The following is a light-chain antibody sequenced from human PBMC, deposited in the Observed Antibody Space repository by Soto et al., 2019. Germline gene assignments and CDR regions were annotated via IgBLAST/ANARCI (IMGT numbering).Light chain of an antibody. V-gene: IGKV3-20*01. CDR3: HQYGSLYT. Sequence: EIVLTQSPGTLSLSPGERATLSCRASQSVSSSYLAWYQQKPGQAPRLLIYGASSRATVIPDRFSGSGSGKDFTLTSSRLEPEDFAVYYCHQYGSLYTFGRGTKLEIK. J-gene: IGKJ2*01. CDR2: GAS. CDR1: QSVSSSY.